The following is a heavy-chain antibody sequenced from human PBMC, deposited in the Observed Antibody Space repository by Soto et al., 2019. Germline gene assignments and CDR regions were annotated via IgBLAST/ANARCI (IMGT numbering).Heavy chain of an antibody. CDR1: GGTFSSYA. D-gene: IGHD6-6*01. CDR2: IIPIFGTA. J-gene: IGHJ4*02. CDR3: ARRNEYSSSSAFDY. Sequence: GASVKVSCKASGGTFSSYAISWVRQAPGQGLEWMGGIIPIFGTANYAQKFQGRVTITADESTSTAYMELSSLRSEDTAVYYCARRNEYSSSSAFDYWGQGTLVTVSS. V-gene: IGHV1-69*13.